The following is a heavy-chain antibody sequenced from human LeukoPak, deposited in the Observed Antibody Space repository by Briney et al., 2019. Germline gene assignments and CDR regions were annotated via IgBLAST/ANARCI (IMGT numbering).Heavy chain of an antibody. J-gene: IGHJ4*02. Sequence: GGSLRLSCAASGFTFSNAWMNWVRQAPGKGLEWVGRLKTKTDGVTTDYAAPVKGRFTISRDDSKNTLYLQMNSLKTEDTAVYYCTTTNYDFWSGLAGSDYWGQGTLVTVSS. CDR1: GFTFSNAW. CDR3: TTTNYDFWSGLAGSDY. D-gene: IGHD3-3*01. CDR2: LKTKTDGVTT. V-gene: IGHV3-15*01.